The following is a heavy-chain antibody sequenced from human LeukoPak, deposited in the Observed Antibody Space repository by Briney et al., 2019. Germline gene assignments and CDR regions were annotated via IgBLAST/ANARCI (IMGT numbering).Heavy chain of an antibody. D-gene: IGHD6-13*01. J-gene: IGHJ3*02. CDR1: GYSTSSSNW. Sequence: PSDTLSLTCAVSGYSTSSSNWWGWIRQPPGKGLEWIGYIYYSGSTYYNPSLKSRVTMSVDTSKNQFSLKLSSVTAVDTAVYYCGSSSWCRAYAFDIWGQGTMVTVSS. CDR3: GSSSWCRAYAFDI. CDR2: IYYSGST. V-gene: IGHV4-28*01.